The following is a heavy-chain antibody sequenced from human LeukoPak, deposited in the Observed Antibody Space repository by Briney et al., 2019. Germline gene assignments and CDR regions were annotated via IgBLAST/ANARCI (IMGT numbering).Heavy chain of an antibody. J-gene: IGHJ6*03. CDR3: AKGGGDYYYYYYYMDV. V-gene: IGHV3-23*01. CDR1: GFTFSNYA. CDR2: ISTSGEST. D-gene: IGHD4-17*01. Sequence: PGGSLRLSCAASGFTFSNYAMTWVRQAPGKGLEWVSSISTSGESTYYADSVKGRFTISRDNSKNTLYLHMNSLRAEDTAVYYCAKGGGDYYYYYYYMDVWGKGTTVTVSS.